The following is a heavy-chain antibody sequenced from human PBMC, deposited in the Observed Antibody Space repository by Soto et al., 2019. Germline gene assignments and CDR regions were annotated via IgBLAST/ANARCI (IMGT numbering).Heavy chain of an antibody. D-gene: IGHD2-2*01. CDR1: GYSFTIYW. CDR3: ASTVPAAINYYYGMDV. Sequence: PGESLKSAGKGSGYSFTIYWISWVLQMPGKGLEWMGRIDPSDSYTNYSPSFQGHVTISADKSISTAYLQWSSLKASDTAMYYCASTVPAAINYYYGMDVWGQGTTVTVSS. CDR2: IDPSDSYT. J-gene: IGHJ6*02. V-gene: IGHV5-10-1*01.